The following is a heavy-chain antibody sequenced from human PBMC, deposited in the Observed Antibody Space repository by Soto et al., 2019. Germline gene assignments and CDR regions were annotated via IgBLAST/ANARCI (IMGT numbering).Heavy chain of an antibody. CDR3: ARETRIAAAGTSSVYYYGMDV. Sequence: SQTLSLTCAISGDSVSSNSAAWNWIRQSPSRGLEWLGRTYYRSKWYNDYAVSVKSRITINPDTSKNQFSLQLNSVTPEDMAVYYCARETRIAAAGTSSVYYYGMDVWGQGTTVTVSS. CDR2: TYYRSKWYN. D-gene: IGHD6-13*01. CDR1: GDSVSSNSAA. J-gene: IGHJ6*02. V-gene: IGHV6-1*01.